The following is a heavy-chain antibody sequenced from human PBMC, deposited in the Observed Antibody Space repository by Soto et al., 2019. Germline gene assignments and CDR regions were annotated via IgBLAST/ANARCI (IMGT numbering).Heavy chain of an antibody. Sequence: GGSMRLSCVAAGVTCSSYVMSWVRQAAGKGLDWVSTINGPGDTTYYADSVKGRFIISRDNSKNSLYLQMNSLGAEDTAVYYCVRVPDLDYCSKTSCLYYFDYWGQGALVTVSS. CDR2: INGPGDTT. J-gene: IGHJ4*02. D-gene: IGHD2-2*01. CDR1: GVTCSSYV. CDR3: VRVPDLDYCSKTSCLYYFDY. V-gene: IGHV3-23*01.